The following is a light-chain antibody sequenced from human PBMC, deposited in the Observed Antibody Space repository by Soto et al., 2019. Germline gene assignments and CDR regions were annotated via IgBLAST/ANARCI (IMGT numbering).Light chain of an antibody. V-gene: IGKV3-20*01. J-gene: IGKJ1*01. Sequence: EIVLTQTPGILSLSPGERASLSCRASQSISSSYLAWYQQKPGQAPRLLIFAASTRATGIPDRFSGSGSGTDFTLTISRLEPEDFAVYYCQQYGSLWTFGQGTKVDIK. CDR2: AAS. CDR3: QQYGSLWT. CDR1: QSISSSY.